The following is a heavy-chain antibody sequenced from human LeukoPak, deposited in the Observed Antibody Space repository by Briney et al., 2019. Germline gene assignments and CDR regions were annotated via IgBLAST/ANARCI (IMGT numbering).Heavy chain of an antibody. CDR1: GFTFSSYA. CDR2: ISYDGSNK. CDR3: ARDGERGYYGSVGAADP. Sequence: PGGSLRLSCAASGFTFSSYAMHWVRQAPGKGLEWVAVISYDGSNKYYADSVKGRFTISRDNSKNTLYLQMNSLRAEDTAVYYCARDGERGYYGSVGAADPWGQGTLVTVSS. J-gene: IGHJ5*02. V-gene: IGHV3-30-3*01. D-gene: IGHD3-10*01.